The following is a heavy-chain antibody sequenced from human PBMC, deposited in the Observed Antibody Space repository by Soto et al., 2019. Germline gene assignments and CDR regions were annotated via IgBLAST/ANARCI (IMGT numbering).Heavy chain of an antibody. CDR2: IIPIFGTA. J-gene: IGHJ6*02. V-gene: IGHV1-69*13. CDR1: GGTFSSYA. Sequence: SVKVSCKASGGTFSSYAISWVRQAPGQGLEWMGGIIPIFGTANYARKFQGRVTITADESTSTAYMELSSLRSEDTAVYYCARDRYCSSTSCYGYYYYYGMDVWGQGTTVTVSS. CDR3: ARDRYCSSTSCYGYYYYYGMDV. D-gene: IGHD2-2*01.